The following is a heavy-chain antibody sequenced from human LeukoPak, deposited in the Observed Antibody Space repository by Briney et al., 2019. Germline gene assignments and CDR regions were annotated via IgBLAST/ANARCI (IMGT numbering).Heavy chain of an antibody. Sequence: GGSLRLSCAASGFTFDSYSMNWVRQAPGTGLEWVSHISSSSSTIYYADSVKGRFTISRDNAKNSPYLQMNSLRAEDTAVYYCARDQSRTSLNLDYWGQGTLVTVSS. CDR3: ARDQSRTSLNLDY. CDR2: ISSSSSTI. CDR1: GFTFDSYS. V-gene: IGHV3-48*01. J-gene: IGHJ4*02. D-gene: IGHD2-2*01.